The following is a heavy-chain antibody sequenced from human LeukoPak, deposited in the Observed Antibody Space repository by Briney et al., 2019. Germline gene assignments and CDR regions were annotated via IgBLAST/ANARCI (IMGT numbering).Heavy chain of an antibody. CDR2: INHSGST. V-gene: IGHV4-34*01. CDR1: GGSFSGYY. J-gene: IGHJ3*02. CDR3: ARVPYYASSIDI. Sequence: SETLSLTCAVYGGSFSGYYWSWIRQPPGKGLEWIGEINHSGSTNYNPSLKSRVTISVDTSKNQFSLQLSSVTAADTAVYYCARVPYYASSIDIWGQGTMVTVFS. D-gene: IGHD3-22*01.